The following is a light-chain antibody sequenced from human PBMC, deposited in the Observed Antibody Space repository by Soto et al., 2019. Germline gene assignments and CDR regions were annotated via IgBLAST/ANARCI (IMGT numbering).Light chain of an antibody. CDR2: HAS. CDR1: QGISNW. Sequence: IQMTQSPSTLSASLGDRVTITCEASQGISNWLAWYQQKPGTAPKVLIYHASNLQSVVPSRLSGSGSGTEFTLTISSLQAEDVATYYCQQYYSGRTFGQGTKVDIK. V-gene: IGKV1-5*01. CDR3: QQYYSGRT. J-gene: IGKJ1*01.